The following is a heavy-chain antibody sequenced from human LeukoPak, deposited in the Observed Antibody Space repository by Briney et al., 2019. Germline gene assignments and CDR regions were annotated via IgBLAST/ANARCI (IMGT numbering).Heavy chain of an antibody. D-gene: IGHD4-17*01. CDR3: AKDYYGDPDAFDI. Sequence: GGSLRLSCAASGYTFSSYGMHWVRQAPGKGLEWVAFIRYDGSNKYYADSVQGRFTISRDNSKNTLYLEVNSLRAEDTAGYYCAKDYYGDPDAFDIWGQGTMVTVSS. CDR1: GYTFSSYG. J-gene: IGHJ3*02. V-gene: IGHV3-30*02. CDR2: IRYDGSNK.